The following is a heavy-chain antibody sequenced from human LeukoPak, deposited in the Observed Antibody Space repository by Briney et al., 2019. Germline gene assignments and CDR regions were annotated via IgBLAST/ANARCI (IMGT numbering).Heavy chain of an antibody. Sequence: SETLSLTCAVYGGSFSGYYWSWLRQPPGKGLEWIGEINHSGSTNYNPSLKGRVTISVDTSKNQFSLKLSSVTAADTAVYYCARHSFGWLLPRPFDYWGQGTLVTVSS. CDR3: ARHSFGWLLPRPFDY. J-gene: IGHJ4*02. CDR2: INHSGST. V-gene: IGHV4-34*01. CDR1: GGSFSGYY. D-gene: IGHD3-9*01.